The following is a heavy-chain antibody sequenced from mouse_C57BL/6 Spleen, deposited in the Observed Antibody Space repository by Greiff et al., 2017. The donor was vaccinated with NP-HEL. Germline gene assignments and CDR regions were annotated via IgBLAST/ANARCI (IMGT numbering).Heavy chain of an antibody. Sequence: QVQLQQPGAELVMPGASVKLSCKASGYTFTSSWMHWVKQRPGQGLEWIGEIDPSDSYPNYNQKFKGKSTLTVDKSSSTAYMQLSSLTSEDSAVYYCARGLSTMVTPFAYLGQGTLVTVSA. CDR2: IDPSDSYP. J-gene: IGHJ3*01. D-gene: IGHD2-2*01. CDR3: ARGLSTMVTPFAY. CDR1: GYTFTSSW. V-gene: IGHV1-69*01.